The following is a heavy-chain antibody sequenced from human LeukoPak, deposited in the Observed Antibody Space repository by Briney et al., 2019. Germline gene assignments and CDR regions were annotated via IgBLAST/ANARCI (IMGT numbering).Heavy chain of an antibody. CDR2: INPNSGST. V-gene: IGHV1-2*02. J-gene: IGHJ4*02. Sequence: ASVKVSCKASGYTFTDYYMHWVRQAPGQGLEWMGWINPNSGSTSYAQKFQDRVTLTRDTSTSTAYMELSRLRSDDTAVYYCARHPNLDYWGQGTLVIVSS. CDR3: ARHPNLDY. CDR1: GYTFTDYY.